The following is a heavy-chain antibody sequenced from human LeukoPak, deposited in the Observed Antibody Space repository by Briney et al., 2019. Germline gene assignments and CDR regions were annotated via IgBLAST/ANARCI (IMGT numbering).Heavy chain of an antibody. D-gene: IGHD6-13*01. Sequence: GGSLRLSCAASGFTFSSYATHWVRQAPGKGLEWVAVISYDGSNTYYADSVKGRFTISRDNSKNTLYLQMNSLRAEDTAVYYCAKKGIAATDSFDYWGQGTLVTVSS. J-gene: IGHJ4*02. CDR2: ISYDGSNT. CDR1: GFTFSSYA. CDR3: AKKGIAATDSFDY. V-gene: IGHV3-30-3*02.